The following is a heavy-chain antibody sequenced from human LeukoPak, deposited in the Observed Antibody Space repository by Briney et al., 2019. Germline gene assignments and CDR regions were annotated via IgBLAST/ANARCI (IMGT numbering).Heavy chain of an antibody. V-gene: IGHV1-69*05. CDR1: GGTFSGYA. CDR3: ARVGIDYYDSSGYGVDP. D-gene: IGHD3-22*01. Sequence: SVKVSCKASGGTFSGYAISWVRQAPGQGLEWMGRIIPIFGTANYAQKFQGRVTITTDESTSTAYMELSSLRSEDTAVYYCARVGIDYYDSSGYGVDPWGQGTLVTVSS. CDR2: IIPIFGTA. J-gene: IGHJ5*02.